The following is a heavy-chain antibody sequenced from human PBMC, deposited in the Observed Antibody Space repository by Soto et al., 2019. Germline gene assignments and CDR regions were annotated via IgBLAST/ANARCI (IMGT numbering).Heavy chain of an antibody. V-gene: IGHV1-18*01. CDR3: ARDRQLWTHYYYYGMDV. J-gene: IGHJ6*02. D-gene: IGHD5-18*01. CDR1: GYTFTSYG. CDR2: ISAYNGNT. Sequence: QVQLVQSGAEVKKPGASVKVSCKASGYTFTSYGISWVRQAPGQGLEWMGWISAYNGNTNYAQKLQGRVTMTTDTSTSTAYMELTSLRSDDTAVYYWARDRQLWTHYYYYGMDVWGQGTTVTVSS.